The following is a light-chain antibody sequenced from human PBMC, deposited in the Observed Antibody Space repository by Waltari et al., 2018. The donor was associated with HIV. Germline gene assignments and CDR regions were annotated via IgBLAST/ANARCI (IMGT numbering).Light chain of an antibody. CDR2: DSS. J-gene: IGLJ2*01. CDR3: TSYTSLTTVV. CDR1: NDDIGSSIY. Sequence: QSVLTQPASVSGSPGQSITISCTGTNDDIGSSIYVSWYQQHPGKAPKLLMFDSSFRPSGVSDRFSGSKSGHTASLTISGSQTEDEAHYYCTSYTSLTTVVFGGGTKLTVL. V-gene: IGLV2-14*03.